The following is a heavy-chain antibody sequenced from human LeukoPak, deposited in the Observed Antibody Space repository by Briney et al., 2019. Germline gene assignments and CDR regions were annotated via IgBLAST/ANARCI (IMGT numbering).Heavy chain of an antibody. CDR3: AELGITMIGGV. Sequence: GGSLRLSCAASGFTFSSYARHWVRQAPGKGLEWVAVISYDGSNKYYADSVKGRFTISRDNSKNTLYLQMNSLRAEDTAVYYCAELGITMIGGVWGKGTTVTISS. V-gene: IGHV3-30*04. CDR1: GFTFSSYA. CDR2: ISYDGSNK. J-gene: IGHJ6*04. D-gene: IGHD3-10*02.